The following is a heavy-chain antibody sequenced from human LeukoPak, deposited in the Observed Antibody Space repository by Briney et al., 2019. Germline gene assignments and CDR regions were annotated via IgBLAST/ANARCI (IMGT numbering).Heavy chain of an antibody. CDR3: ARGTTTVTTYNWFDP. Sequence: ASVKVSCKASGYTFTSYYMHWVRQAPGQGLEWMGIINPSGGSTSYAQKFRGRVTMTRDTSTSTVYMELSSLRSEDTAVYYCARGTTTVTTYNWFDPWGQGTLVTVSS. CDR1: GYTFTSYY. D-gene: IGHD4-17*01. J-gene: IGHJ5*02. CDR2: INPSGGST. V-gene: IGHV1-46*01.